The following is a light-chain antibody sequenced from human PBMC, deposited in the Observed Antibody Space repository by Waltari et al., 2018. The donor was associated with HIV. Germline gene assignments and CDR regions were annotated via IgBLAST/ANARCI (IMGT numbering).Light chain of an antibody. CDR3: QQANSFPWT. J-gene: IGKJ1*01. CDR1: QLINSW. Sequence: DIQMTQFPSFVSASVGDRVTITCRASQLINSWLTWYQQKPGKAPALLIYATSSLQSGVPSRFSGSGSGTNFTLTINSLQTEDFATYFCQQANSFPWTFGQGAKLELK. CDR2: ATS. V-gene: IGKV1-12*01.